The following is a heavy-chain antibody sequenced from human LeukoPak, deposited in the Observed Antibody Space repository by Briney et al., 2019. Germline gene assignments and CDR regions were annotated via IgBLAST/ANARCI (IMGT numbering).Heavy chain of an antibody. Sequence: ASVKVSCTASGGTFSSYAISWVRQAPGQGLEWMGGINPIFGTANYAQKFQGRVTITADESTSTAYMELSSLRSEDTAVYYCARDKGRDGYTAFDYWGQGTLVTVSS. J-gene: IGHJ4*02. V-gene: IGHV1-69*13. CDR3: ARDKGRDGYTAFDY. D-gene: IGHD5-24*01. CDR1: GGTFSSYA. CDR2: INPIFGTA.